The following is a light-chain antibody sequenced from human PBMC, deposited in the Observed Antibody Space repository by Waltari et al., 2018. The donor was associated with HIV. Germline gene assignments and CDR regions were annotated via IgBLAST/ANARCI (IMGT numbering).Light chain of an antibody. CDR2: DDD. CDR3: GTWDTTLSAVV. J-gene: IGLJ2*01. Sequence: QSVLTQPPPVSAAPGEPVIISCSGSSSNIGNNYVSWYQQLPGTAPKLFIYDDDLRHSGIPDRFSGSRSGTSATLGITGLQTGDEADYYCGTWDTTLSAVVFGGGTKLTVL. CDR1: SSNIGNNY. V-gene: IGLV1-51*01.